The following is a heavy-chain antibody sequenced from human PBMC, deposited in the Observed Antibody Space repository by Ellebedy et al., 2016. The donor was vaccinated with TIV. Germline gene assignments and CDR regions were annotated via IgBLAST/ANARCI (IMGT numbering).Heavy chain of an antibody. CDR3: AQTNWGSGGFYGMDV. V-gene: IGHV3-23*01. CDR1: GFTFSNYA. Sequence: EGSLRLSCAASGFTFSNYAMTWVRQAPGKGLEWVSAISGNGRNTHYANSLKDRFTVSRDNSRNTLYLQLDSLRAEDTAVYYCAQTNWGSGGFYGMDVWGQGTTVTVSS. CDR2: ISGNGRNT. D-gene: IGHD7-27*01. J-gene: IGHJ6*02.